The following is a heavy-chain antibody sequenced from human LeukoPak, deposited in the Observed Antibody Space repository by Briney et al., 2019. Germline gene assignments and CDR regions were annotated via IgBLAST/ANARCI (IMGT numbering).Heavy chain of an antibody. CDR1: GFTFAKFA. V-gene: IGHV3-23*01. J-gene: IGHJ4*02. D-gene: IGHD3-10*01. CDR3: AKDPYDSGSYYRGYFDY. CDR2: ISGSGIVT. Sequence: GGSLRLSCAISGFTFAKFAMSWVRQAPGKGLEWVSTISGSGIVTYYADSVKGRFTISRDNSKNTLYLQMNSLRAEDTAVYYCAKDPYDSGSYYRGYFDYWGQGTLVTVSS.